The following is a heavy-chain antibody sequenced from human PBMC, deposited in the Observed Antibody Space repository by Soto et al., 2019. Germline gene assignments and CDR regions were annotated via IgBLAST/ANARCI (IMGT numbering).Heavy chain of an antibody. Sequence: QVQLVQSGAEVKKPGASVKVSCKASGYTFTSYDINWVRQATGQGLEWMGWMNPNSGNTGYAQKFQGRVTMTRNTSISTAYMELSSLRSEDTAVYYCARVVGYSSSWYHPPRYFDYWGQGTLVTVSS. CDR1: GYTFTSYD. CDR3: ARVVGYSSSWYHPPRYFDY. V-gene: IGHV1-8*01. D-gene: IGHD6-13*01. J-gene: IGHJ4*02. CDR2: MNPNSGNT.